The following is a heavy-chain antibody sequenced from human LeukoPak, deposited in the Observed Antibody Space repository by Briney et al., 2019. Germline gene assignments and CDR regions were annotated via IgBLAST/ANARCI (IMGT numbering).Heavy chain of an antibody. Sequence: GGSLRLSCAASGFTFSSYSMNWVRQAPGKGLEWVSSISSSSYIYYADSVKGRFTISRDNAKNSLYLQMNSLRAEDTAVYYCARGFTHGWYDAFDIWGQGTMVTVSS. CDR3: ARGFTHGWYDAFDI. CDR1: GFTFSSYS. D-gene: IGHD6-19*01. J-gene: IGHJ3*02. V-gene: IGHV3-21*01. CDR2: ISSSSYI.